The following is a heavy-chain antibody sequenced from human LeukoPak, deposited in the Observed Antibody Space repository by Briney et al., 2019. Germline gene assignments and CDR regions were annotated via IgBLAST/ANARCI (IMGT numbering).Heavy chain of an antibody. CDR2: ISGGGGRT. CDR3: ARDASIAAANWFDP. CDR1: GFTFSIYG. V-gene: IGHV3-23*01. J-gene: IGHJ5*02. Sequence: GGTLRLSCAASGFTFSIYGMSWVRQAPGKGLEWISAISGGGGRTYYADSVKGRFTISRDNAKNSLYLQMNSLRAEDTAVYYCARDASIAAANWFDPWGQGTLVTVSS. D-gene: IGHD6-13*01.